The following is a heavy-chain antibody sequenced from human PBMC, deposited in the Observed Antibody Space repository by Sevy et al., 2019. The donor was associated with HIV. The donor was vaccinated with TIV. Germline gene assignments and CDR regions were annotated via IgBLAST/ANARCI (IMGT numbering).Heavy chain of an antibody. CDR2: ISGSGGST. V-gene: IGHV3-23*01. Sequence: GGSLRLSCAAXGXXFSSXXMSWVRQAPGKGLEWVSAISGSGGSTYYADSVKGRFTISRDNSKNTLYLQMNSLRAEDTAVYXXXKGPYSSXXXVFXXWXQGTLVTVSS. CDR3: XKGPYSSXXXVFXX. CDR1: GXXFSSXX. D-gene: IGHD6-13*01. J-gene: IGHJ4*02.